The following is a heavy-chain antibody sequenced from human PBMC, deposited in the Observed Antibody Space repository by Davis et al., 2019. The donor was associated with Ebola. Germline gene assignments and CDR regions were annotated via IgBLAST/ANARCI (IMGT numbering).Heavy chain of an antibody. CDR3: AKGGDIWGSHRQYYFDY. J-gene: IGHJ4*02. D-gene: IGHD3-16*02. CDR2: IRTSGGST. CDR1: GLTFSSHA. Sequence: GGSLRLSCAASGLTFSSHAMTWVRQAPGKGLEWVSGIRTSGGSTYYADSVKGRFTISRDNSKNTLYLQMNSQRAEDTAVYYCAKGGDIWGSHRQYYFDYWGRGTVVTVSS. V-gene: IGHV3-23*01.